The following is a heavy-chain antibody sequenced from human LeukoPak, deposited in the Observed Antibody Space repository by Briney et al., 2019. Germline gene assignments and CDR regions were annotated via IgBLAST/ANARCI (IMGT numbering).Heavy chain of an antibody. CDR2: ISSSSSYI. J-gene: IGHJ4*02. CDR3: ASLYGDYPDYFDY. V-gene: IGHV3-21*01. CDR1: GFTFSSYS. Sequence: TGGSLRLSCAASGFTFSSYSMNWVRQAPGKGLEWVSSISSSSSYIYYADSVKGRFTISRDNAKNSLYLQMNSLRAEDTAVYYCASLYGDYPDYFDYWGQGTLVTVSS. D-gene: IGHD4-17*01.